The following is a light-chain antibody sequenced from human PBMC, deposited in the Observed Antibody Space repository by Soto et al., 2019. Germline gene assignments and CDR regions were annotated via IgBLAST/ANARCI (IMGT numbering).Light chain of an antibody. CDR3: SSYTSSSTLYV. Sequence: QSALTQPASVSGSPGQSITISFTGTSSDVGDNNYVSWYQQHPGKAPKLMIYDVTHRPSGISNRFSGSKSGNTASLPISGLQAEDEADYYCSSYTSSSTLYVFGTGTKLTVL. CDR2: DVT. CDR1: SSDVGDNNY. J-gene: IGLJ1*01. V-gene: IGLV2-14*01.